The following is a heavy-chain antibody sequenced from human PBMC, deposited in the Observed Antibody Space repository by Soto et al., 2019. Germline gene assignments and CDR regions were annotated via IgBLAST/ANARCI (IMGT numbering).Heavy chain of an antibody. CDR1: GFTFSIYE. J-gene: IGHJ4*02. Sequence: PGGSLRLSCAAFGFTFSIYEMNWVRQAPGKGLEWVSHISSSGSTIDYADSVRGRFTISRDNAKNSLYLQMNSLRAEDTAVYYCARDSRYCTGASCYSFDNWGQGTLVTVSS. CDR2: ISSSGSTI. CDR3: ARDSRYCTGASCYSFDN. V-gene: IGHV3-48*03. D-gene: IGHD2-8*02.